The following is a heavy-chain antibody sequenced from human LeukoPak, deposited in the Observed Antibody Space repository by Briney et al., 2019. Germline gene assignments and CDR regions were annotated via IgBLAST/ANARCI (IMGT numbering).Heavy chain of an antibody. J-gene: IGHJ6*03. CDR2: ISYDGSNK. CDR3: SRHMSPAMDV. D-gene: IGHD2-21*01. V-gene: IGHV3-30*04. CDR1: GFTFSTYA. Sequence: GRSLRLSCAASGFTFSTYAMHWVRQAPGKGLEWVAVISYDGSNKYYADSVKGRFTISRDISKNTLYLQMNSLRAEDTAMYYGSRHMSPAMDVSGKGTPVTASS.